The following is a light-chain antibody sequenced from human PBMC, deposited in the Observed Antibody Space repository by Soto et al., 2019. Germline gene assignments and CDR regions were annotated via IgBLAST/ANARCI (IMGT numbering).Light chain of an antibody. CDR1: QYINTR. Sequence: EIVLTQSPATLSSFPGDRVTLSCRDSQYINTRLAWYQHRPGQAPRLLIYQTSIRAAGIPDRFSASGTGTDFNLSISDVQPEDFAVYYCNQRQSWPRTFGQGTKVDIK. V-gene: IGKV3-11*01. J-gene: IGKJ1*01. CDR2: QTS. CDR3: NQRQSWPRT.